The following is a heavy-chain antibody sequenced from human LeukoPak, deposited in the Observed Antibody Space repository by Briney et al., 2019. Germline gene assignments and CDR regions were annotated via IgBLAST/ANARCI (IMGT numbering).Heavy chain of an antibody. J-gene: IGHJ4*02. D-gene: IGHD2-2*01. CDR2: IYPGDSDT. Sequence: GESLEISCKGSGYSFTTYWIGWVRQVPGKGLEWMGIIYPGDSDTRYSPSFQGQVTISADKSISTAYLQWSSLKASDTAMYYCARRLPSAETFDYWGQGTLVTVSS. V-gene: IGHV5-51*01. CDR1: GYSFTTYW. CDR3: ARRLPSAETFDY.